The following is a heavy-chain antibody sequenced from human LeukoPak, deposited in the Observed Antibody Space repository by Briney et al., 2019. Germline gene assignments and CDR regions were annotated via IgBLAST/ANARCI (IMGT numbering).Heavy chain of an antibody. D-gene: IGHD6-13*01. CDR2: ISSSSSYI. CDR3: ARVSSSSGFSDY. V-gene: IGHV3-21*01. J-gene: IGHJ4*02. Sequence: GGSLRLSCAASGFTFSSYSMNWVRQAPGKGLEWVSSISSSSSYIYYADSVKGRFTISRDNAKNSLYLQMNSLRAEDTAVNYGARVSSSSGFSDYGGQETRVTVSP. CDR1: GFTFSSYS.